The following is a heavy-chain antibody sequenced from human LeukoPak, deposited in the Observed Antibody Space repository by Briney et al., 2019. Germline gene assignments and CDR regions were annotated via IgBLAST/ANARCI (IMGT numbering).Heavy chain of an antibody. CDR3: ARPYYDIWSAYFY. D-gene: IGHD3-3*01. CDR2: ISNGGGST. CDR1: GLTFSSYA. J-gene: IGHJ4*02. V-gene: IGHV3-64*01. Sequence: GGSLRLSCAASGLTFSSYAMHWVRQAPGKGLEYVSAISNGGGSTHYANSVKGRFTISRDNSKNTLYLQMGSLRAKDMAVCYCARPYYDIWSAYFYWGLGTLVTVSP.